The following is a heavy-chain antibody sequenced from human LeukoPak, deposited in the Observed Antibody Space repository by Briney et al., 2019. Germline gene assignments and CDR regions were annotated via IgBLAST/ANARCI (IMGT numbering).Heavy chain of an antibody. Sequence: ASVKVSCKVSGYTLTELSMHWVRQAPGKGLEWMGGFDPEDGETIYAQKFQGRVTMTEDTSTDTAYMELSSLRSEDAAVYYCATHPYNWKTKGNYWGQGTLVTVSS. J-gene: IGHJ4*02. CDR2: FDPEDGET. CDR1: GYTLTELS. CDR3: ATHPYNWKTKGNY. D-gene: IGHD1-20*01. V-gene: IGHV1-24*01.